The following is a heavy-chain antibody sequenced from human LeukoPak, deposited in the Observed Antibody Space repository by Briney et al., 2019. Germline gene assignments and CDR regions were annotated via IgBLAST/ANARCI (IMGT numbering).Heavy chain of an antibody. CDR3: ARISTVTHQFDY. V-gene: IGHV4-34*01. Sequence: SETLSLTCAVSGDTFSGFYWSWIRQPPGKGLEWIGEINYSGSTNYNPSLKSRVTISVDTSKNQFSLNLNTVTAADTAVYYCARISTVTHQFDYWGQGMLVTVSS. CDR1: GDTFSGFY. D-gene: IGHD4-17*01. CDR2: INYSGST. J-gene: IGHJ4*02.